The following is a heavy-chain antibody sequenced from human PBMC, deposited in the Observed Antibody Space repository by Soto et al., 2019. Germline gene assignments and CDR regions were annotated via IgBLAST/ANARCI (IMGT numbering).Heavy chain of an antibody. CDR3: AKDRVVDTAMVVYYYYGMDV. J-gene: IGHJ6*02. V-gene: IGHV3-30*18. CDR1: GFTFSSYG. Sequence: GGSLRLSCAASGFTFSSYGMHWVRQAPGKGLEWVAVISYDGSNKYYADSVKGRFTISRDNCKNTLYLQMNSLRAEDTAVYYCAKDRVVDTAMVVYYYYGMDVWGQGTTVTVSS. D-gene: IGHD5-18*01. CDR2: ISYDGSNK.